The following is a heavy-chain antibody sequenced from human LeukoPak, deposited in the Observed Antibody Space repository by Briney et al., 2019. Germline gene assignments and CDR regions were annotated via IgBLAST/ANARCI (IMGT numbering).Heavy chain of an antibody. CDR1: GITLSDYW. CDR3: ATMDSSGYVGY. CDR2: IKQDGSLT. Sequence: GGSLRLSCAASGITLSDYWMTWVRQAPGKGLEWVANIKQDGSLTNYVDSVKGRFTISRDNAKNSLFFLMDSLGVEDTAVYYCATMDSSGYVGYWGQGTLVTVSS. V-gene: IGHV3-7*01. J-gene: IGHJ4*02. D-gene: IGHD2-8*01.